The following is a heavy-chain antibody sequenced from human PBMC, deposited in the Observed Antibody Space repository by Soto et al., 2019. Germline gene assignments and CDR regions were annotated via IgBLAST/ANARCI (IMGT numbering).Heavy chain of an antibody. D-gene: IGHD6-19*01. CDR1: GFTFSSYD. V-gene: IGHV3-13*01. Sequence: GGSLRLSCAASGFTFSSYDMHWVRQATGKGLEWVSAIGTAGDTYYPGCVKGRFTISRENAKNSLYLQMNSLRSGDTAVYYCARAQYSSGWDPPPLDYWGQGTLVTVSS. CDR3: ARAQYSSGWDPPPLDY. J-gene: IGHJ4*02. CDR2: IGTAGDT.